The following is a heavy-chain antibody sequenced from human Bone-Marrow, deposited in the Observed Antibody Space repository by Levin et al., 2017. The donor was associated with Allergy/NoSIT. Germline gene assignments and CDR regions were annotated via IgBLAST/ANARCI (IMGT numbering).Heavy chain of an antibody. CDR3: ARDLPISDAVTTENLDY. CDR1: GFIFSDYA. V-gene: IGHV3-30-3*01. Sequence: QSGGSLRLSCSASGFIFSDYAIHWVRQAPGKGLQWVAVISDDGNSKYFTDSVKGRFTISRDSSKNTVFLHMNSLRHDDTAVYFCARDLPISDAVTTENLDYWGQGTPVTVSS. D-gene: IGHD1-26*01. CDR2: ISDDGNSK. J-gene: IGHJ4*02.